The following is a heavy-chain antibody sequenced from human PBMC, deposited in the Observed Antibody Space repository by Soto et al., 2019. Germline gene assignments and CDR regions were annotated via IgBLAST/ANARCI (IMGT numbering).Heavy chain of an antibody. Sequence: QVQLQESGPGLVKPSQTLSLTCTVSGGSISSGGYYWSWIRQHPGKGLEWIGYIYYSGSTYYNPSLKSRVTISVDTSKNQFTLKLSSVTAADTAVYYCARAPLRFSGTVGATIRAELDDWGQGTLVTVAS. D-gene: IGHD1-26*01. J-gene: IGHJ4*02. V-gene: IGHV4-31*03. CDR3: ARAPLRFSGTVGATIRAELDD. CDR1: GGSISSGGYY. CDR2: IYYSGST.